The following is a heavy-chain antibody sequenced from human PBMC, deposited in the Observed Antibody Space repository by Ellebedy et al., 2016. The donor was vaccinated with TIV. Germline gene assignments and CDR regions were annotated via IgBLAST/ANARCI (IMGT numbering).Heavy chain of an antibody. CDR1: GGSISSSSYY. J-gene: IGHJ4*02. Sequence: SETLSLTCTVSGGSISSSSYYWGWLRQPPGTGLEWIGSIYYSGSTYYNPSLKSRVTISVDTSKNQFSLKLGSVTAADTAVYYCARHPRIVGADGFGYWGQGTLVTVSS. CDR3: ARHPRIVGADGFGY. D-gene: IGHD1-26*01. V-gene: IGHV4-39*01. CDR2: IYYSGST.